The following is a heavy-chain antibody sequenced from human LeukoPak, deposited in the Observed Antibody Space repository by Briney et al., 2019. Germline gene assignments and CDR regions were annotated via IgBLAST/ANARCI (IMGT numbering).Heavy chain of an antibody. D-gene: IGHD3-10*01. CDR1: GFTFSSYG. CDR2: IWYDGSNK. J-gene: IGHJ4*02. CDR3: ARAEFGELLPDDY. V-gene: IGHV3-33*01. Sequence: GGSLRLSCAASGFTFSSYGMHWVRQAPGMGLEWVAVIWYDGSNKYYADSVKGRFTISRDNSKNTLYLQMNSLRAEDTAVYYCARAEFGELLPDDYWGQGTLVTVSS.